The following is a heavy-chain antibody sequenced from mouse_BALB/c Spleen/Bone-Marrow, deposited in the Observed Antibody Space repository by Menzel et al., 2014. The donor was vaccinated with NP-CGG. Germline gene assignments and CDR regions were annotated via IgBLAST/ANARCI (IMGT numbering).Heavy chain of an antibody. D-gene: IGHD2-14*01. CDR1: GYTFTNYW. J-gene: IGHJ4*01. Sequence: QAQLQQSGAELVRPGASVKVSCKASGYTFTNYWINWVWQRPGQGLEWIGNIYPSDSYSNYNQKFKDKATLTVDKSSSTAYMQLSSPTSEDSAVYYCTRRDRYDYYGVDYWGQGTSVTVSS. V-gene: IGHV1-69*02. CDR2: IYPSDSYS. CDR3: TRRDRYDYYGVDY.